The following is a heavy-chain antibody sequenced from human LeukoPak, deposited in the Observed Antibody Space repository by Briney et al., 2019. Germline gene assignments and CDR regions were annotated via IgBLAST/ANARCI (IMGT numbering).Heavy chain of an antibody. J-gene: IGHJ5*02. Sequence: LGGSLRLSCAASGFTFSSYAMHWVRQAPGKGLEWVAVISYDGSNKYYADSVKGRFTISRDNSKNTLYLQMNSLRAEDTAVYYCAREPVAAAPGWFDPWGQGTLVTVSS. D-gene: IGHD6-13*01. CDR1: GFTFSSYA. CDR2: ISYDGSNK. CDR3: AREPVAAAPGWFDP. V-gene: IGHV3-30*04.